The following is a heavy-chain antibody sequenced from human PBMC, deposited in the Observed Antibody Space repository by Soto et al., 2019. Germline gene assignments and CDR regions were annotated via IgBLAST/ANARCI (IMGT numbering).Heavy chain of an antibody. CDR3: NRGSEYDFWSGYL. CDR2: IVPMFGTS. Sequence: QERLVQSGAEVRKPGSSVKVSCKVTGGTSTRYAINWVRQAPGKGLEWRGGIVPMFGTSKYAQKFQGRVTITADTSTNIAYMELRSLRSEDTAVYYCNRGSEYDFWSGYLWGQGTLVSVSA. J-gene: IGHJ4*02. CDR1: GGTSTRYA. D-gene: IGHD3-3*01. V-gene: IGHV1-69*06.